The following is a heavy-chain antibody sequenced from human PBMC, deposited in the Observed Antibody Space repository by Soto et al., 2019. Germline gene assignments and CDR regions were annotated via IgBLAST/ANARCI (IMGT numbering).Heavy chain of an antibody. CDR2: FDPEDGET. V-gene: IGHV1-24*01. D-gene: IGHD5-12*01. Sequence: ASVKVSCKVSGYTLTELSMHWVRQAPGKGLEWMGGFDPEDGETIYAQKFQGRVTMTEDTSTDTAYMELSSLRSEDTAVYYCATDLRVATAWRGYYYYGMDVWGQGTTVTVSS. J-gene: IGHJ6*02. CDR1: GYTLTELS. CDR3: ATDLRVATAWRGYYYYGMDV.